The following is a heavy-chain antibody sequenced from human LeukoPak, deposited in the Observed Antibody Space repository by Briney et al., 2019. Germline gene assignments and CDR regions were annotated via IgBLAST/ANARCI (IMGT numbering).Heavy chain of an antibody. Sequence: GGPLRLSCAASGFTFSSYAMSWVRQAPGKGLEWVSAISGSGGSTYYADSVKGRFTISRDNSKNTLYLQMNSLRAEDTAVYYCAKGGGDIAAAEQFDYWGQGTLVTVSA. V-gene: IGHV3-23*01. J-gene: IGHJ4*02. D-gene: IGHD6-13*01. CDR2: ISGSGGST. CDR1: GFTFSSYA. CDR3: AKGGGDIAAAEQFDY.